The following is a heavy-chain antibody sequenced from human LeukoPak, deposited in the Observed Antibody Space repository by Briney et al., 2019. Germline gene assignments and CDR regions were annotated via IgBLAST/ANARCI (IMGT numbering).Heavy chain of an antibody. CDR2: IYYSRTT. J-gene: IGHJ4*02. D-gene: IGHD4-23*01. CDR3: ARREGMTTVVTPDH. Sequence: SETLSLTCTVSGGSISSYYWSWIRQPPEKGVEWSGYIYYSRTTNDNPSLKSRVTMSVDTSKIQFSLKLSPVTAADTAVYYCARREGMTTVVTPDHWGQGTLVTVSS. V-gene: IGHV4-59*08. CDR1: GGSISSYY.